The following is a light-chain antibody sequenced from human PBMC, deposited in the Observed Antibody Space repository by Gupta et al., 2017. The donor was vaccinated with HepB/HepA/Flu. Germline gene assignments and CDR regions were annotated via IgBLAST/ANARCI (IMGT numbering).Light chain of an antibody. CDR3: QQEGSSPRT. J-gene: IGKJ1*01. V-gene: IGKV3-20*01. CDR2: GAS. CDR1: QSVSSSY. Sequence: IVLTQSPGTLSLSPGERATLSCRASQSVSSSYLAWYQQKPGQAPRLLIYGASSRATGIPDRFSGSGSGTEFTLTISGLEPEDFAVYYCQQEGSSPRTFGQGTKVEIK.